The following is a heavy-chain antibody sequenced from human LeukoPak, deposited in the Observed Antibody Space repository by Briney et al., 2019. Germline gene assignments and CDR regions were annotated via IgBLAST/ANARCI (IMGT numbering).Heavy chain of an antibody. J-gene: IGHJ4*02. Sequence: ASVKVSCKASGYTFTSYGISWVRQAPGQGLEWMGWISAYNGNTNYAQKFQGRVTITTDESTSTAYMELSSLRSEDTAVYYCARVGDDDHALDYWGQGTLGTVSS. V-gene: IGHV1-18*01. D-gene: IGHD1-26*01. CDR2: ISAYNGNT. CDR1: GYTFTSYG. CDR3: ARVGDDDHALDY.